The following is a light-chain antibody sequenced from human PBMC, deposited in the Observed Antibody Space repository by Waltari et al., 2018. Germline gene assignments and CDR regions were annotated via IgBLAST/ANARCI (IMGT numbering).Light chain of an antibody. J-gene: IGKJ1*01. Sequence: AIQVIQSPSTLSASVGDTVTISCRVSHRINIWLAWYQQKPGKAPKLLIYGASSLQSGVPSRFSGGASGSDFTLTISSLQPEDSATYYCLQDYIYPRTFGQGTKVELK. CDR2: GAS. V-gene: IGKV1-6*01. CDR3: LQDYIYPRT. CDR1: HRINIW.